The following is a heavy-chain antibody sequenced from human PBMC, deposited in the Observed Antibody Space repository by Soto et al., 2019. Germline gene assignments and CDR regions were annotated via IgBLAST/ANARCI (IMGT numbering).Heavy chain of an antibody. CDR2: IRSKAYGGTT. Sequence: SLSLSCTVYGFSFGDYSMSWFRQPPGKGLEWVGFIRSKAYGGTTEYAASVKGRFTISRDDHKSIASLQMNSLKTEDTAVYYCTRDGDCSSTSCYTVLYGMDVWGQGTTVTVSS. V-gene: IGHV3-49*03. J-gene: IGHJ6*02. D-gene: IGHD2-2*02. CDR1: GFSFGDYS. CDR3: TRDGDCSSTSCYTVLYGMDV.